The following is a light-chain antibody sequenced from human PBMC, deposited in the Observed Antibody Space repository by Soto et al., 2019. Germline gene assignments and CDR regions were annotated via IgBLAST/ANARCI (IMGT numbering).Light chain of an antibody. Sequence: DIQMTQSPSSLSASVGDRVTISCRASQTISFYLNWYQQKPGKAHKVLIYAASNLQSGVPPRFSGSGSGAEFTLTISSLQPEDFATYCCQQLHSYPWTFGQGTKVDI. J-gene: IGKJ1*01. V-gene: IGKV1-17*01. CDR1: QTISFY. CDR2: AAS. CDR3: QQLHSYPWT.